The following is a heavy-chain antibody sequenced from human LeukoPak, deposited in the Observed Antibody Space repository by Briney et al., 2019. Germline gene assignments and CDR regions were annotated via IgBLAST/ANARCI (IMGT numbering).Heavy chain of an antibody. J-gene: IGHJ5*02. Sequence: ASVKVSCKALEYTFTDYYIHWVRQAPGQGLEWMGWINPKSGGRDTNYAQKFRGRVTMTTDTSISTAYMELSRLRSDDTAVYFRAKRHYGGCQPHYDGGNVEPWGQGT. CDR1: EYTFTDYY. V-gene: IGHV1-2*02. CDR2: INPKSGGRDT. D-gene: IGHD2-21*01. CDR3: AKRHYGGCQPHYDGGNVEP.